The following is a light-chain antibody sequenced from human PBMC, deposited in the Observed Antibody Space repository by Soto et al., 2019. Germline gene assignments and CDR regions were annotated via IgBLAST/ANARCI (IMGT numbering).Light chain of an antibody. CDR1: PGIRNG. CDR3: LQHNVYPRT. J-gene: IGKJ1*01. Sequence: IPMTQSPSSMCGSXGDRVTIPCRASPGIRNGLGGYQQKPGSAPQRXXYAASSLQPGGPSRFSGSGSETEFTLTISSLQPEDFATYYGLQHNVYPRTFGQGTKVDI. V-gene: IGKV1-17*01. CDR2: AAS.